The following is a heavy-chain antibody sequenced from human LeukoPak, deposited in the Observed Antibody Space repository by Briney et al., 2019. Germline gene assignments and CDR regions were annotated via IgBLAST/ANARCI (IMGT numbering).Heavy chain of an antibody. Sequence: SVKVSCKASGGTFSSYAISWVRQAPGQGLEWMGGIIPIFGTANYAQKFQGRVTITADKSTSTAYMELSSLRSEDTAVYYCARDGQGDIVVVPAAIEGDAFDIWGQGTMVTVSS. CDR3: ARDGQGDIVVVPAAIEGDAFDI. CDR2: IIPIFGTA. J-gene: IGHJ3*02. CDR1: GGTFSSYA. D-gene: IGHD2-2*01. V-gene: IGHV1-69*06.